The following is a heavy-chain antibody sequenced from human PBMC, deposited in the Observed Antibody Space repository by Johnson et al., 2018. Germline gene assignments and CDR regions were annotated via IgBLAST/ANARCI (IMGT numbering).Heavy chain of an antibody. D-gene: IGHD3-3*02. CDR1: GGSISSSSYY. J-gene: IGHJ6*03. CDR3: ARVSPLADPLPVYYYYMDV. CDR2: IYYSGST. Sequence: QVQLQESGPGLVKPSETLSLTCTVSGGSISSSSYYWGWIRQPPGKGLEWIGSIYYSGSTYYNPSLKSRVTISVDTSKNQFSLKLSSVTPEDTAVYYCARVSPLADPLPVYYYYMDVWGKGTTVTVSS. V-gene: IGHV4-39*07.